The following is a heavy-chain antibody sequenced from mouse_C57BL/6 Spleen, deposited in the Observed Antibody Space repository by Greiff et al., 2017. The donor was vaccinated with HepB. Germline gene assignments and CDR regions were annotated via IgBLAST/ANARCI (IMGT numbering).Heavy chain of an antibody. CDR2: IYPGSGNT. D-gene: IGHD1-1*01. V-gene: IGHV1-76*01. CDR3: ARSGYYGSSFDY. CDR1: GYTFPDYY. J-gene: IGHJ2*01. Sequence: QVQLKESGAELVRPGASVKLSCKASGYTFPDYYINWVKQRPGQGLEWIARIYPGSGNTYYNEKFKGKATLTAEKSSSTAYMQLSSLTSEDSAVYFCARSGYYGSSFDYWGQGTTLTVSS.